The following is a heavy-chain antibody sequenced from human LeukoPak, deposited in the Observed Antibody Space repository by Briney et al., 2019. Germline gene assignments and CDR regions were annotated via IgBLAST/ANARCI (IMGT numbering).Heavy chain of an antibody. CDR3: ARDGPIAAAGTWWFDP. V-gene: IGHV4-61*02. CDR1: GGSISSGSYY. D-gene: IGHD6-13*01. J-gene: IGHJ5*02. Sequence: PSQTLSLTCTVSGGSISSGSYYWSWIRQPAGKGLEWIVRIYTSGSTNYNPSLKSRVTISVDTSKNQFSLKLSSVTAADTAVYYCARDGPIAAAGTWWFDPWGQGTLVTVSS. CDR2: IYTSGST.